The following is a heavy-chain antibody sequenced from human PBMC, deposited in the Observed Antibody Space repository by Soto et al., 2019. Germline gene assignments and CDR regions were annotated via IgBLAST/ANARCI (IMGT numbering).Heavy chain of an antibody. CDR2: IIPIFGTA. CDR3: ARDIRISVAARPDAFDI. D-gene: IGHD6-6*01. J-gene: IGHJ3*02. Sequence: SVKVSCKASGGTFSSYAISWVRQAPGQGLEWMGGIIPIFGTANYAQKFQGRVTITADESTSTAYMELSSLRSEDTAVYYCARDIRISVAARPDAFDIWGQGAMVTVSS. V-gene: IGHV1-69*13. CDR1: GGTFSSYA.